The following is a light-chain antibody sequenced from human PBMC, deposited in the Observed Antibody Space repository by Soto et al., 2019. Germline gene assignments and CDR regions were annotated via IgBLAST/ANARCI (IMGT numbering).Light chain of an antibody. CDR2: DAS. CDR3: QQYKSYST. V-gene: IGKV1-5*01. CDR1: QSLNSR. Sequence: DIQLTHSPSTLSASVWDGVALTLRAAQSLNSRLAWYQHRPGKAPRLLIYDASTLESGVPSRFSGSGSGTEFTPTINNLQPDDLATYICQQYKSYSTFGRGTKVAIK. J-gene: IGKJ1*01.